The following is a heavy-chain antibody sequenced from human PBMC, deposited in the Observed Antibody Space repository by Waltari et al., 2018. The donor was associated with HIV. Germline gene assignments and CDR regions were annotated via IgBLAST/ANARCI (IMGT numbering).Heavy chain of an antibody. Sequence: VQLVESGGALVTPGGSLKISCAVSGITFKNAWLSWVRQAPGKGLQWLGHIRSKTDGGATDYAAPLSGRFAISTDDFNNTMFLERKTLKVDDTAVYYCTTFEMGTTRNFWGQGTLVTVSS. CDR2: IRSKTDGGAT. J-gene: IGHJ4*02. V-gene: IGHV3-15*02. D-gene: IGHD1-26*01. CDR3: TTFEMGTTRNF. CDR1: GITFKNAW.